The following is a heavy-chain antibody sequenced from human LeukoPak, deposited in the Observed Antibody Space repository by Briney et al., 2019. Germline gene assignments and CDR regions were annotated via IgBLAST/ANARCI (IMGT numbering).Heavy chain of an antibody. CDR1: GGFITSDNYY. V-gene: IGHV4-39*01. Sequence: PSETLSLTCTVSGGFITSDNYYWVWVRQPPGKGLEWIGSVYYSGNTDYNPSLKSRVTISVDTSKNQFSLKLSSVTATDTAVYHCARTPRTRYGSGKYWGLNWFDPWGQGTLVTVSS. D-gene: IGHD3-10*01. CDR2: VYYSGNT. CDR3: ARTPRTRYGSGKYWGLNWFDP. J-gene: IGHJ5*02.